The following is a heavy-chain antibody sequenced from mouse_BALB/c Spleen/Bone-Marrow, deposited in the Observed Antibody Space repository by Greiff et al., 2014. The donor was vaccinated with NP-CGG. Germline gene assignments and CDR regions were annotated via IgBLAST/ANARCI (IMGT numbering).Heavy chain of an antibody. J-gene: IGHJ3*01. V-gene: IGHV14-3*02. Sequence: VQLKESGVELVKPGASVKLSCTASGFNIKDTYMHWVKQRPEQGLEWIGRIDPANGNTKYDPKFQGKATITADTSSNTAYLQLSSLTSEDTAVYYCAPYYYGSSQFAYWGQGTLVTVSA. CDR3: APYYYGSSQFAY. CDR1: GFNIKDTY. CDR2: IDPANGNT. D-gene: IGHD1-1*01.